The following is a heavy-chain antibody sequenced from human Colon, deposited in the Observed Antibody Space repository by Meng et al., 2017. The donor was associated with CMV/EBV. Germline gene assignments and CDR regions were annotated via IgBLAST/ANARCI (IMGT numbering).Heavy chain of an antibody. V-gene: IGHV3-23*01. J-gene: IGHJ5*02. D-gene: IGHD1-26*01. CDR3: AKDVRLGGNYGWLDP. Sequence: GESLKISCAASGFTFSTYAMSWVRQAPGKGLEWVSSISNSGGSTFYADSVKGRLTISRDNSKSTLYLQMNSLRGEDTAVYHCAKDVRLGGNYGWLDPWGQGTLVTVSS. CDR2: ISNSGGST. CDR1: GFTFSTYA.